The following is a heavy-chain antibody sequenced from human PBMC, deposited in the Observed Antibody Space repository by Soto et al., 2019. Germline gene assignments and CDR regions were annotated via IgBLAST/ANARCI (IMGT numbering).Heavy chain of an antibody. CDR1: GFTFSSYA. Sequence: GGSLRLSCAASGFTFSSYAMNWVRQAPGKGLEWVSGISGSGGATYYADSVKGRFTISRDNSKNTLYLQMNSLRAEDTAVYYCAKQSHGSGSYYNGVFFDYWGQGTLVTVSS. CDR2: ISGSGGAT. V-gene: IGHV3-23*01. CDR3: AKQSHGSGSYYNGVFFDY. J-gene: IGHJ4*02. D-gene: IGHD3-10*01.